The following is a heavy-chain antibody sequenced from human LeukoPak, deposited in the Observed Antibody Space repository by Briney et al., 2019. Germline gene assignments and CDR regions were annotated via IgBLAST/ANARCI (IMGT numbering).Heavy chain of an antibody. CDR2: IKQDGSEK. CDR3: ARLTQLARGRY. V-gene: IGHV3-7*03. CDR1: GFTFSSYG. D-gene: IGHD6-6*01. Sequence: GGSLRLSCAASGFTFSSYGMSWVRQAPGKGLEWVTNIKQDGSEKYYVDSVKGRFTVSRDNAENSLYLQMSNLRAEDTAVYYCARLTQLARGRYWGQGTLVTVSS. J-gene: IGHJ4*02.